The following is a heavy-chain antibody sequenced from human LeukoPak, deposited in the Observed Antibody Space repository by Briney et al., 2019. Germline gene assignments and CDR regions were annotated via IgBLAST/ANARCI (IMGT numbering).Heavy chain of an antibody. V-gene: IGHV3-23*01. CDR2: ISGSGGST. CDR3: AKRYYYASGSYYQEYYFDY. D-gene: IGHD3-10*01. CDR1: GFTFSSYA. Sequence: GGSLRLSCAASGFTFSSYAMSWVRQAPGKGLEWVSAISGSGGSTYYADSVKGRFTISRDNSENTLYLQMNSLRAEDTAVYYCAKRYYYASGSYYQEYYFDYWGQGTLVTVSS. J-gene: IGHJ4*02.